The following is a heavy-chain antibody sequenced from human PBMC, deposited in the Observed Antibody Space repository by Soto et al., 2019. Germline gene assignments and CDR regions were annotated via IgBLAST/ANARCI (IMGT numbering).Heavy chain of an antibody. CDR3: ARGRDSSGYYYSDDAFDI. Sequence: HPGGSLRLSCAASGFTFSSYWMHWVRQAPGKGLVWVSRINSDGSSTSYADSVKGRFTISRDNAKNTLYLQMNSLRAEDTAVYYCARGRDSSGYYYSDDAFDIWGQGTMVTVS. V-gene: IGHV3-74*01. CDR2: INSDGSST. D-gene: IGHD3-22*01. CDR1: GFTFSSYW. J-gene: IGHJ3*02.